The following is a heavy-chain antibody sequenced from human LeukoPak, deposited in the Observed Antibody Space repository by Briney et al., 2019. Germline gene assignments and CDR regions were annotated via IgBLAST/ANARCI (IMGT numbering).Heavy chain of an antibody. D-gene: IGHD3-10*01. CDR2: ISSSSSYI. CDR3: ARTYYGSGSYSFDY. CDR1: GFNFRAYW. Sequence: GGSLRLSCTTSGFNFRAYWMGWVRQAPGKGLEWVSSISSSSSYIYYADSVKGRFTISRDNAKNSLYLQMNSLRAEDTAVYYCARTYYGSGSYSFDYWGQGNLVTVSS. J-gene: IGHJ4*02. V-gene: IGHV3-21*01.